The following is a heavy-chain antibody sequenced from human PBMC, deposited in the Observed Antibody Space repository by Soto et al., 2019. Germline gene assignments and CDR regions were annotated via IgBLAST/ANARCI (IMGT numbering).Heavy chain of an antibody. J-gene: IGHJ6*02. V-gene: IGHV1-18*01. CDR1: GYSFTSHG. D-gene: IGHD3-16*01. Sequence: GASVKVSCEASGYSFTSHGISWVRQAPGQGIEWMGWISVYNGNRNYAQNLQGRVTMTTETSTSTAYMELRSLRSDDTAVYYCAREGELLRGFGSTPYYYFGLDVWGQGTTVTVSS. CDR3: AREGELLRGFGSTPYYYFGLDV. CDR2: ISVYNGNR.